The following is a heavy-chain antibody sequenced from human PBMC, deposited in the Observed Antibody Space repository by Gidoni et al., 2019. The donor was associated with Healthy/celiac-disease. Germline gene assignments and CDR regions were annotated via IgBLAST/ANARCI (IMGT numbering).Heavy chain of an antibody. J-gene: IGHJ4*02. CDR1: GFTFGDYA. D-gene: IGHD3-10*02. CDR3: SYMFGDNGDY. CDR2: IRSKAYGGTT. Sequence: EVQLVDSGGGLVKPGRSLRLSCTASGFTFGDYAMSWFRQAPGKGLEWVGFIRSKAYGGTTEYAASVKGRFTISRDDSKSIAYLQMNSLKTEDTAVYYCSYMFGDNGDYWGQGTLVTVSS. V-gene: IGHV3-49*05.